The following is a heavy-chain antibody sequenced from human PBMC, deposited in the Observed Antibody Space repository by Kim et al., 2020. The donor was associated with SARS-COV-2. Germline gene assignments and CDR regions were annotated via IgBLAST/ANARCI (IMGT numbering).Heavy chain of an antibody. CDR3: ARLGGTTIDY. V-gene: IGHV3-33*01. D-gene: IGHD4-17*01. CDR2: SKK. J-gene: IGHJ4*02. Sequence: SKKDYGDSVKGRFTISRDNSRNILYLQMNNLGAEDTAVYYCARLGGTTIDYWGQGTLVTVSS.